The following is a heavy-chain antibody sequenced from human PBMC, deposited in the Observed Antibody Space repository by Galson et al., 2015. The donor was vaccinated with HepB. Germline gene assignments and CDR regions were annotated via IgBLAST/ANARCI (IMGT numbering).Heavy chain of an antibody. J-gene: IGHJ4*02. V-gene: IGHV1-2*06. CDR2: INPNSGGT. CDR3: AIWRTSWLFGGVIDNDY. Sequence: SVKVSCKASGYTFTGYYMHWVRQAPGQGLEWMGRINPNSGGTNYAQKLQGRVTMTRDTSISTAYMELSRLRSDDTAVYYCAIWRTSWLFGGVIDNDYWGQGTLVTVSS. CDR1: GYTFTGYY. D-gene: IGHD3-16*02.